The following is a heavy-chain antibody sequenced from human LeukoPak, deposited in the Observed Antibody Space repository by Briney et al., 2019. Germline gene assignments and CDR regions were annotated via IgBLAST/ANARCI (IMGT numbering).Heavy chain of an antibody. D-gene: IGHD3-22*01. J-gene: IGHJ4*02. CDR2: ISSSSYI. Sequence: GGSLRLSCAASGFTFSSYSMNWVRQAPGKGLEGVSSISSSSYIYYADSVTGRFTISRDNAKNSLYLQMNSLRAEDTAVYYCATYYYDSSGYYAYFDYWGQGTLVTVS. CDR1: GFTFSSYS. CDR3: ATYYYDSSGYYAYFDY. V-gene: IGHV3-21*01.